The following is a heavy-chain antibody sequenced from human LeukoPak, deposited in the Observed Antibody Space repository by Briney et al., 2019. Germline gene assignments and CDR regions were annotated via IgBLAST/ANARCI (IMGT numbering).Heavy chain of an antibody. Sequence: GGSLRLSCAASGFTFSSYGMNWVRQAPGKGLEWVSYISSSGSTIYYADSVEGRFTISRDNAKNSLYLQMNSLRAEDTAVYYCARENYDSSGSDGPFDYWGQGTLVTVSS. CDR3: ARENYDSSGSDGPFDY. V-gene: IGHV3-48*03. D-gene: IGHD3-22*01. CDR2: ISSSGSTI. J-gene: IGHJ4*02. CDR1: GFTFSSYG.